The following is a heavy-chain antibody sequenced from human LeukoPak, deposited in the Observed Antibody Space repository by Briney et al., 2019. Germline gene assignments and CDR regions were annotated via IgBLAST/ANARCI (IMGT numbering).Heavy chain of an antibody. CDR1: GYTFTSYD. CDR3: ARDQVARDIVVVLAATGTIDY. Sequence: ASVKVSCKASGYTFTSYDINWVRQATGQGLEWMGWMNPNSGNTGYAQKFQGRVTMTRNTSISTAYMELSRLRSDDTAVYYCARDQVARDIVVVLAATGTIDYWGQGTLVTVSS. CDR2: MNPNSGNT. D-gene: IGHD2-15*01. J-gene: IGHJ4*02. V-gene: IGHV1-8*01.